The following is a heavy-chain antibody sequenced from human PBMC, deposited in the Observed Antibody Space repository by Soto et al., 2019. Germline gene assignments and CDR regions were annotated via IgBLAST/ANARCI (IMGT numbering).Heavy chain of an antibody. Sequence: QVQLQQWGAGLLKPSETLSLTCAVYGGSFSGYYWSWIRQPPGKGLEWIGEINHSGSTNYNPSLKSRVTISVDTSKNQFSLKLSSVTAADTAVYYCARGMRGGSESYYNPYYYYYGMDVWGQGTTVTVSS. CDR2: INHSGST. D-gene: IGHD3-10*01. CDR1: GGSFSGYY. V-gene: IGHV4-34*01. CDR3: ARGMRGGSESYYNPYYYYYGMDV. J-gene: IGHJ6*02.